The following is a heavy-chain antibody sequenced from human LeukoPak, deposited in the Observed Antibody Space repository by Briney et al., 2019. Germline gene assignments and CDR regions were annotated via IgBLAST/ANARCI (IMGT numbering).Heavy chain of an antibody. CDR1: GGTFSSYA. J-gene: IGHJ4*02. CDR2: IIPILGIA. CDR3: ARAVAGTAVDY. Sequence: ASVKVSCKASGGTFSSYATSWVRQAPGQGLEWMGRIIPILGIANYAQKFQGRVTITADKSTSTAYMELSSLRSEDTAVYYCARAVAGTAVDYWGQGTLVTVSS. D-gene: IGHD6-19*01. V-gene: IGHV1-69*04.